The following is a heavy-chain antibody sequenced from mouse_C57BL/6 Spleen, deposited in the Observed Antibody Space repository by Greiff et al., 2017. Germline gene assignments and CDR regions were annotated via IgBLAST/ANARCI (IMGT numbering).Heavy chain of an antibody. J-gene: IGHJ3*01. CDR2: INPSTGGT. Sequence: EVQLQQSGPELVKPGASVKISCKASGYSFTGYYMNWVKQSPEKSLEWIGEINPSTGGTTYNQKFKAKATLTVDKSSSTAYMQLKSLTSEDSAVYYCARSNYLAYWGQGTLVTVSA. CDR3: ARSNYLAY. CDR1: GYSFTGYY. V-gene: IGHV1-42*01. D-gene: IGHD2-5*01.